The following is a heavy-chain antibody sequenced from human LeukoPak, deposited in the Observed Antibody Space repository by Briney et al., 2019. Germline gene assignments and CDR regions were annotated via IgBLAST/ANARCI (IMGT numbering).Heavy chain of an antibody. J-gene: IGHJ4*02. CDR3: ASAREGTIYDSSGYYSLDY. CDR2: MNPNSGNT. CDR1: GYTFTSYD. V-gene: IGHV1-8*01. D-gene: IGHD3-22*01. Sequence: ASVKVSCTASGYTFTSYDINWVRQATGQGLEWMGWMNPNSGNTGYAQKFQGRVTMTRNTSISTAYMELSSLRSEDTAVYYCASAREGTIYDSSGYYSLDYWGQGTLVTVSS.